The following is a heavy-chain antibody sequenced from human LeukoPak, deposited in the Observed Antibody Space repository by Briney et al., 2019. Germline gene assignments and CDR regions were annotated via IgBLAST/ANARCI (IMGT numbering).Heavy chain of an antibody. CDR3: ATFDSSGCYETDY. CDR1: GYTLTELS. D-gene: IGHD3-22*01. CDR2: FDPEDGET. V-gene: IGHV1-24*01. J-gene: IGHJ4*02. Sequence: ASVKVSCKVSGYTLTELSMHWVRQAPGKGLEWMGGFDPEDGETIYAQKSQGRVTMTEDTSTDTAYMELSSLRSEDTAVYYCATFDSSGCYETDYWGQGTLVTVSS.